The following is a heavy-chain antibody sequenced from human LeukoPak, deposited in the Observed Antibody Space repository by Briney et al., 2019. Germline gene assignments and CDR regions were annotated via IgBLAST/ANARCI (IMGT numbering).Heavy chain of an antibody. J-gene: IGHJ4*01. Sequence: PGGSLRLSCAASGFTFSNYAMSWVRQAPGKGLEWISTISGSGQTYYSESVKGRFTISRDNSKNTLYLQMSSLRAEDTAACYCAKGHRLCTRGNCNSQADYWGHGTLVTVSS. CDR2: ISGSGQT. CDR3: AKGHRLCTRGNCNSQADY. CDR1: GFTFSNYA. D-gene: IGHD2-15*01. V-gene: IGHV3-23*01.